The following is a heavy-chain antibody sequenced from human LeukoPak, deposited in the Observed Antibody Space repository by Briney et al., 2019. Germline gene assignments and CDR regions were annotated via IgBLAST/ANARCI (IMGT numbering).Heavy chain of an antibody. CDR2: INPNSGGT. CDR1: GYTFTGYN. V-gene: IGHV1-2*02. D-gene: IGHD5-18*01. CDR3: ARDSGNLNTAMVTGWFDP. Sequence: ASVKVSCKASGYTFTGYNMHWVRQAPGQGLEWMGWINPNSGGTNYAQKFQGRVTMTRDTSISTAYMELSRLRSDDTAVYYCARDSGNLNTAMVTGWFDPWGQGTLVTVSS. J-gene: IGHJ5*02.